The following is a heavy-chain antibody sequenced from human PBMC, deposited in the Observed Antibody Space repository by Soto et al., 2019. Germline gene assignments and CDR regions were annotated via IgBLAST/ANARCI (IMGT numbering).Heavy chain of an antibody. CDR1: GGSISSRRYY. CDR2: IYYSGST. J-gene: IGHJ6*02. CDR3: ARCYSYYYYGMDV. V-gene: IGHV4-39*01. D-gene: IGHD2-15*01. Sequence: SETLSLTCTVSGGSISSRRYYWGWIRQPPGKGLEWIGSIYYSGSTYYNPSLKSRVTISVDTSKNQFSLKLSSVTAADTAVYYCARCYSYYYYGMDVWGQGTTVTVSS.